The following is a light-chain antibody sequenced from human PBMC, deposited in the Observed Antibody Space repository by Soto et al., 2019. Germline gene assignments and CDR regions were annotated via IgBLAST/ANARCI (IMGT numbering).Light chain of an antibody. CDR1: QSIRNY. CDR3: QQSYSTLRT. Sequence: DIQMTQSPSSLSASVGDRVTITCRASQSIRNYLNWYQQKPGKAPNLLIYAASSLQSGVPARFSGSGSGTDFTLTISSLQPEDFATYYCQQSYSTLRTFGQGTKVEIK. CDR2: AAS. V-gene: IGKV1-39*01. J-gene: IGKJ1*01.